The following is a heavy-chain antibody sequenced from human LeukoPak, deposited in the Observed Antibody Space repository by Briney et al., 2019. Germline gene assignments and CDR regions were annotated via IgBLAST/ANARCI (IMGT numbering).Heavy chain of an antibody. Sequence: SETLSLTCTVSGGSISPYYWSWIRQPPGKGLEWIGYIYYSGSTNYNPSLKSRVTISVDTSKNQFSLKLSSVTAADTAVYYCARGRGSYYQPFDYWGQGALVTVSS. D-gene: IGHD1-26*01. J-gene: IGHJ4*02. CDR1: GGSISPYY. CDR2: IYYSGST. CDR3: ARGRGSYYQPFDY. V-gene: IGHV4-59*08.